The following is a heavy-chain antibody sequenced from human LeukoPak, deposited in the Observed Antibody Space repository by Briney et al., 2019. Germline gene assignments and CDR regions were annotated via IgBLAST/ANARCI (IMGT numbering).Heavy chain of an antibody. CDR1: GFTFSSYE. Sequence: GGSLRLSCAASGFTFSSYEMNWVRQAPGKGLEWVSYISSSGSTIYYADSVKGRFTISRDNDKNSLYLQMNSLRAEDTAVYYCARGRSYYAGVYFDYWGQGTLVTVSS. D-gene: IGHD2/OR15-2a*01. CDR2: ISSSGSTI. CDR3: ARGRSYYAGVYFDY. V-gene: IGHV3-48*03. J-gene: IGHJ4*02.